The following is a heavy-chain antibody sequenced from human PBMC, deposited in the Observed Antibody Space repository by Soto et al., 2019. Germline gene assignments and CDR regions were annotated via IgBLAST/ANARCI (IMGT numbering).Heavy chain of an antibody. CDR2: ISAYNGNT. Sequence: ASVKVSCEASGDTFTSYGISCVRQAPGQGLEWMGWISAYNGNTNYAQKLQGRVTMTTDTSTSTAYMELRSLRSDDTAVYYCAREGSTRTGDSSGYFDYWGQGTLVTVSS. CDR3: AREGSTRTGDSSGYFDY. D-gene: IGHD7-27*01. CDR1: GDTFTSYG. J-gene: IGHJ4*02. V-gene: IGHV1-18*01.